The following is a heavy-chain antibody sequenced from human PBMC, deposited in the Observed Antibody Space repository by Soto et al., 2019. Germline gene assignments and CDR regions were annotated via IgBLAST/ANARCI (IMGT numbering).Heavy chain of an antibody. Sequence: GVAVKVSSEDSGFAFASYGISWARQAPGQRLGWIGWISAYNGNTKYAQKLQGRATMTTDTSTSTAYMELRSLRSDDTAVYYCARDGSDTYDILTGYYNPYAFDIWRQGTMVTVSS. CDR1: GFAFASYG. J-gene: IGHJ3*02. CDR2: ISAYNGNT. CDR3: ARDGSDTYDILTGYYNPYAFDI. V-gene: IGHV1-18*01. D-gene: IGHD3-9*01.